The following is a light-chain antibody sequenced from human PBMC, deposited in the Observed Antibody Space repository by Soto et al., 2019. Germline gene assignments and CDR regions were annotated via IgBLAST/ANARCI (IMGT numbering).Light chain of an antibody. CDR1: QGISSY. J-gene: IGKJ1*01. CDR2: AAS. CDR3: QQYYSYPWT. V-gene: IGKV1-8*01. Sequence: AIRMTQSPSSLSASTGDRVTITCRASQGISSYLAWYQQKPGKAPKLLIYAASTLQSEVPSRFSGSGSGTDFTPTISCLQSEDFATYYCQQYYSYPWTFGQGTKVDIK.